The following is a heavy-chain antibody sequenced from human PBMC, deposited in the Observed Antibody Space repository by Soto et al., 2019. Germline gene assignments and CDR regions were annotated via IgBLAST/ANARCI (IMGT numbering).Heavy chain of an antibody. Sequence: QPGGSLRLSCAASGFTFSSYAMSWVRQAPGKGLEWVSAISGSGGSTYYADSVKGRFTISRDNSKNTLYLQMTNMDPVDTATYYCAHRPSYCSGGSCYSGFDYWGQGTLVTVS. V-gene: IGHV3-23*01. D-gene: IGHD2-15*01. CDR1: GFTFSSYA. J-gene: IGHJ4*02. CDR2: ISGSGGST. CDR3: AHRPSYCSGGSCYSGFDY.